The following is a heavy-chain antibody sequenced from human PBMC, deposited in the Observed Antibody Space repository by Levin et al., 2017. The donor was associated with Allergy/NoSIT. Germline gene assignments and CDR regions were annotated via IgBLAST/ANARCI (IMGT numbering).Heavy chain of an antibody. V-gene: IGHV1-69*06. CDR3: ARSRFGFEGVY. D-gene: IGHD3-10*01. Sequence: GASVKVSCKASGGTFSSYAISWVRQAPGQGLEWMGGIIPIFGTANYAQKFQGRVTITADKSTSTAYMELSSLRSEDTAVYYCARSRFGFEGVYWGQGTLVTVSS. CDR1: GGTFSSYA. CDR2: IIPIFGTA. J-gene: IGHJ4*02.